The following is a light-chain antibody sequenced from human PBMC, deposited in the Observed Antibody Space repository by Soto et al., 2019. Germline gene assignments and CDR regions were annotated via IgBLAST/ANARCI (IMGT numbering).Light chain of an antibody. J-gene: IGKJ3*01. V-gene: IGKV1-5*03. CDR2: KAS. CDR1: QSISSW. Sequence: DIQMTQSPSTLSASVGDRVTITCRASQSISSWLAWYQQKPGKAPKLLIYKASTLESGVPSRFSGSGSGTEFTLTISSLQPDDFATYCCQQSFTFGPGNKVDIK. CDR3: QQSFT.